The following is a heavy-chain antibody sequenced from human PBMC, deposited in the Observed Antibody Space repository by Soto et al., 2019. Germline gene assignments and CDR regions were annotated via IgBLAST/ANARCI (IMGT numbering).Heavy chain of an antibody. CDR2: IYHSGST. V-gene: IGHV4-59*01. CDR1: GGSITSYY. J-gene: IGHJ6*02. CDR3: ARARRSQYYYYGMDV. Sequence: QVQLQESGPGLVKPSETLSLTCTVSGGSITSYYWTWIRQPPGRGPEWIGYIYHSGSTNYNPSHKSRVTISVDTSMNQYSLKLNSVTAADTAVYYCARARRSQYYYYGMDVWGPGTTVTVSS.